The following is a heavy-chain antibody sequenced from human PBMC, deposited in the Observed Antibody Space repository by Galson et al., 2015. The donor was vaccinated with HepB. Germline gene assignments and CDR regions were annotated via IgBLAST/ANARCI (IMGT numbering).Heavy chain of an antibody. CDR1: GFTFSSYS. CDR2: ISSSSSTI. J-gene: IGHJ3*02. CDR3: ARGRLLGCSSTSCYRAAFDI. V-gene: IGHV3-48*04. D-gene: IGHD2-2*01. Sequence: SLRLSCAASGFTFSSYSMNWVRQAPGKGLEWVSYISSSSSTIYYADSVKGRFTISRDNAKNSLYLQMNSLRAADTAVYYCARGRLLGCSSTSCYRAAFDIWGQGTMVTVSS.